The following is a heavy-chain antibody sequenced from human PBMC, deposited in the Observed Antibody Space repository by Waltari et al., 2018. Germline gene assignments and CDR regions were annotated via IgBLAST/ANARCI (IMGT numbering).Heavy chain of an antibody. Sequence: EVQLLESGGGLAQPGGSLRLSCAASGFTFSNCTMSWVRQAPGKGPERVSGITGSGDATYYADSLKGRFTISRDNSKNTLYLQMNNLRAEDTAVYYCAKSPKVATIFDYWGQGTLVTVS. J-gene: IGHJ4*02. CDR1: GFTFSNCT. D-gene: IGHD5-12*01. V-gene: IGHV3-23*01. CDR2: ITGSGDAT. CDR3: AKSPKVATIFDY.